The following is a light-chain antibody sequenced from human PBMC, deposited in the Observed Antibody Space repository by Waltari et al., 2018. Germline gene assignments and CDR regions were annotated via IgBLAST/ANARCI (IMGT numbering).Light chain of an antibody. CDR3: QQYYSTPYT. Sequence: DIVMTQSPDSLAVSLGERATINCKSSQSVLYSPNNKNYLAWYQQKPGQPPKLHIYWASTRESGVPDRFSGSGSGTDFTLTISSLQAEDVAVYYCQQYYSTPYTFGQGTKLEIK. J-gene: IGKJ2*01. CDR2: WAS. CDR1: QSVLYSPNNKNY. V-gene: IGKV4-1*01.